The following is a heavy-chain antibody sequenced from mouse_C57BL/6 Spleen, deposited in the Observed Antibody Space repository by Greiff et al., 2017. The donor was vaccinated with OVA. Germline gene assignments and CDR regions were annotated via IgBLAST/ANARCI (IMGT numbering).Heavy chain of an antibody. V-gene: IGHV5-4*01. CDR2: ISDGGSYT. CDR3: ARDRGYDYDAMDY. Sequence: EVQLQESGGGLVKPGGSLTLSCAASGFTFSSYAMSWVRQTPEKRLEWVATISDGGSYTYYPDNVKGRFTISRDNAKNHLYLQMSHLKSEDTAMYYGARDRGYDYDAMDYWGQGTSVTVSS. D-gene: IGHD2-4*01. CDR1: GFTFSSYA. J-gene: IGHJ4*01.